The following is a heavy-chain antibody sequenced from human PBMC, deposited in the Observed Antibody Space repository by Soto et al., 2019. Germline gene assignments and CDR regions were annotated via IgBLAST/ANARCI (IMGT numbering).Heavy chain of an antibody. D-gene: IGHD5-18*01. J-gene: IGHJ5*02. CDR1: ECSLSSYA. CDR2: ISGSGGST. CDR3: AKGTRGYSYGPNWFDP. Sequence: PGGSLRLSCAASECSLSSYAMSWGRQAPWKGLEWVSAISGSGGSTYYADSVKGRFTISRDNSKNTLYLQMNSLRAEDTAVYYRAKGTRGYSYGPNWFDPWVQGTLVTVSS. V-gene: IGHV3-23*01.